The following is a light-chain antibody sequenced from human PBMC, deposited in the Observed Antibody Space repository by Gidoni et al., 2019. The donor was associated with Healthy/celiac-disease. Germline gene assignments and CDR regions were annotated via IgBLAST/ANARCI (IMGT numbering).Light chain of an antibody. CDR1: SSDVGGYNY. Sequence: QSALTQPPSASGSPGQSVTISCTGTSSDVGGYNYVSCYQQHPGKAPKLMIYEVSKRPSGVPDRFSGSKSGNMASLTVSGLQAEDEADYYCSSYAGSNNPYVFGTGTKVTVL. J-gene: IGLJ1*01. CDR2: EVS. CDR3: SSYAGSNNPYV. V-gene: IGLV2-8*01.